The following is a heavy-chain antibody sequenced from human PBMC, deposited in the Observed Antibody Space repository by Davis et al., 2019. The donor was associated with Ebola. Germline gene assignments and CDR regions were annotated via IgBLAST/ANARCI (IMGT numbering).Heavy chain of an antibody. CDR3: AARIAARGILGY. Sequence: PSETLSLTCTVSGGSISSSSYYWGWIRQPPGKGLEWIGSIYYSGSTYYNPSLKSRVTISVDTSKNQFSLKLSSVTAADTAVYYCAARIAARGILGYWGQGTLVTVSS. D-gene: IGHD6-25*01. CDR1: GGSISSSSYY. CDR2: IYYSGST. J-gene: IGHJ4*02. V-gene: IGHV4-39*01.